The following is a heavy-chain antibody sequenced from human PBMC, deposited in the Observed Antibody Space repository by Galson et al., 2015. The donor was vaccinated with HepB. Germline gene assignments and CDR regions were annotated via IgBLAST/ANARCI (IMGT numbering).Heavy chain of an antibody. CDR3: ARTHSSGWDHDAFDI. J-gene: IGHJ3*02. CDR2: ISSSSSYI. V-gene: IGHV3-21*01. D-gene: IGHD6-19*01. CDR1: GFTFSSYS. Sequence: SLRLSCAASGFTFSSYSMNWVRQAPGKGLEWVSSISSSSSYIYHADSVKGRFTISRDNAKNSLYLQMNSLRAEDTAVYYCARTHSSGWDHDAFDIWGQGTMVTVSS.